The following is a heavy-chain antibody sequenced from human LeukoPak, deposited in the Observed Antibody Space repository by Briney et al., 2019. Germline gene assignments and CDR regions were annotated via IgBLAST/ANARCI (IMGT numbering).Heavy chain of an antibody. J-gene: IGHJ4*02. Sequence: GGSLRLSCAAPGFTFSSYGMHWVRQAPGKGLEWVAVIWYDGSNKYYADSVKGRFTISRDNSKNTLYLQMNSLRAEDTAVYYCAKEKDFDWSNLDYWGQGTLVTVSS. CDR2: IWYDGSNK. CDR1: GFTFSSYG. CDR3: AKEKDFDWSNLDY. V-gene: IGHV3-30*02. D-gene: IGHD3-9*01.